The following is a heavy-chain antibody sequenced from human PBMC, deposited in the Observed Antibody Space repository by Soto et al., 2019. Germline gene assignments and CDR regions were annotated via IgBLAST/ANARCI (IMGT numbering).Heavy chain of an antibody. Sequence: SLRLSCAASGFTFSSYGMHWVRQAPGKGLEWVAVISYDGSNKYYADSVKGRFTISRDNSKNTLYLQMNSLRAEDTAVYYCAKDPFELPPTHYYYYYGMDVWGQGTTVTVSS. D-gene: IGHD1-26*01. CDR3: AKDPFELPPTHYYYYYGMDV. CDR1: GFTFSSYG. V-gene: IGHV3-30*18. CDR2: ISYDGSNK. J-gene: IGHJ6*02.